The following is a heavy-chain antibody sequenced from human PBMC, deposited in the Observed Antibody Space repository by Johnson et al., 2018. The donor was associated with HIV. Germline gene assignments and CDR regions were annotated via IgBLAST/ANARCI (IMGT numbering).Heavy chain of an antibody. J-gene: IGHJ3*01. CDR2: IYSSGST. D-gene: IGHD1-14*01. CDR1: GFIVSSNY. CDR3: SRDKPPNGHFDF. Sequence: VQLVESGGGLVQPGGSLRLSCAASGFIVSSNYMNWVRQAPGKGLEWVSVIYSSGSTYYADSVKGRFTISRDFSDNTLFLQMDSLRAEDTAMYYCSRDKPPNGHFDFWGQGTMVTVSS. V-gene: IGHV3-66*01.